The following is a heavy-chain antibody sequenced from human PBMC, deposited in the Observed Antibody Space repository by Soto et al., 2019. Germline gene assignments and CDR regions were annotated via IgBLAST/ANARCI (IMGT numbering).Heavy chain of an antibody. Sequence: SETLSLTCTVSGGSISSYYWSWIRQPPGKGLEWIGYIYYSGSTNYNPSLKGRVTISVDTSKNQFSLKLSSVTAADTAVYYCARLHDFWSGYYIDYWGQGTLVTVSS. V-gene: IGHV4-59*08. D-gene: IGHD3-3*01. CDR1: GGSISSYY. CDR3: ARLHDFWSGYYIDY. J-gene: IGHJ4*02. CDR2: IYYSGST.